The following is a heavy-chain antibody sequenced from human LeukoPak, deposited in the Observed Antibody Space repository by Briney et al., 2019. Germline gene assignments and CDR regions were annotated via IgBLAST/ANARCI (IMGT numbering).Heavy chain of an antibody. D-gene: IGHD3-22*01. V-gene: IGHV3-23*01. Sequence: GGSLRLSCAASGFTFSSSAMSWVRQAPGKGLEWVSGISGSGTSTYYADSVKGRFTISRDNSKNALYLQMNSLRADETAVYYCAKEVYSGSSGYFDYWGQGTLVTVSS. CDR1: GFTFSSSA. J-gene: IGHJ4*02. CDR2: ISGSGTST. CDR3: AKEVYSGSSGYFDY.